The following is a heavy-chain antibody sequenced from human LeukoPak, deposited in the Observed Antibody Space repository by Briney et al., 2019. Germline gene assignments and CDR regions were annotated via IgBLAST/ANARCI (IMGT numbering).Heavy chain of an antibody. CDR3: AILPGGSCPTMCDY. V-gene: IGHV3-30*03. CDR1: GFTFSSYG. J-gene: IGHJ4*02. CDR2: ISYDGSNK. D-gene: IGHD2-2*01. Sequence: GRSLRLSCAASGFTFSSYGMHWVRQAPGKGLEWVAVISYDGSNKYYADSVKGRFTISRDNSKNTLYLQMNSLRAEDTAVYYCAILPGGSCPTMCDYWGQGTLVTVSS.